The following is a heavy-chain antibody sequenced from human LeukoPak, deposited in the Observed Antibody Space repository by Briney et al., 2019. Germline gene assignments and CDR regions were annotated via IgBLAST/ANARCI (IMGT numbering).Heavy chain of an antibody. CDR2: INPNSGGT. CDR1: GYTFTGYC. V-gene: IGHV1-2*02. J-gene: IGHJ4*02. D-gene: IGHD6-19*01. CDR3: ARDRIAVAGHRDY. Sequence: ASVKVSCKASGYTFTGYCMHWVRQAPGQGLEWMGWINPNSGGTNYAQKFQGRVTMTRDTSISTAYMELSRLRSDDTAVYYCARDRIAVAGHRDYWGQGTLVTVSS.